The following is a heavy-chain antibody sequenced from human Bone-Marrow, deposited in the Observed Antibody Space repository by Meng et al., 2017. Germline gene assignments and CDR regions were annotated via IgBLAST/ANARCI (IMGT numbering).Heavy chain of an antibody. J-gene: IGHJ6*02. Sequence: ESLKISCASSGCTFSSYSMNLVRQARRKGLEWVSSISSSSSYIYYPDSVKGRFTISRDNAKNSLYLQMNSLRAEDTAVYYCARGYGESDTASVGIFYYYYYGMDVWGQGTTVTVSS. D-gene: IGHD5-18*01. CDR3: ARGYGESDTASVGIFYYYYYGMDV. V-gene: IGHV3-21*01. CDR1: GCTFSSYS. CDR2: ISSSSSYI.